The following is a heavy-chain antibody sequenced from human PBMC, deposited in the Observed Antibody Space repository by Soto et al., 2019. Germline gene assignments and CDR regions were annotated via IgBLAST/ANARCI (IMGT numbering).Heavy chain of an antibody. CDR2: VNSGNGDT. D-gene: IGHD2-2*01. Sequence: GSVKVSCKASGSTFTSYAIHWVLQAPGQRLECMGWVNSGNGDTKYSQKFQGRVTITRDTSASTAYMELSSLRSEDTAVYYCARDLPGYCTSTSCYYGMDVWGQGTTVTVSS. V-gene: IGHV1-3*01. CDR1: GSTFTSYA. J-gene: IGHJ6*02. CDR3: ARDLPGYCTSTSCYYGMDV.